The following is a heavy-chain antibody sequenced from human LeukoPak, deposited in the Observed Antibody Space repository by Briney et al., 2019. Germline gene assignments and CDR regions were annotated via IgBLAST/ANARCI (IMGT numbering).Heavy chain of an antibody. J-gene: IGHJ6*03. CDR1: GFTFSSYG. Sequence: GGSLRLSCAASGFTFSSYGMSWVRQAPGKGLEWVSAISGSGGSTYYADSVKGRFTISRDNSKNTLYLQMNSLRAEDTAVYYCARIGGYYPPYDYYYYYMDVWGKGTTVTISS. CDR2: ISGSGGST. D-gene: IGHD3-3*01. CDR3: ARIGGYYPPYDYYYYYMDV. V-gene: IGHV3-23*01.